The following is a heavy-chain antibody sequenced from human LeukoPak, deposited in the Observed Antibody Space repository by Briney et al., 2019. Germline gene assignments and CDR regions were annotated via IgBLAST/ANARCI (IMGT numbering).Heavy chain of an antibody. V-gene: IGHV4-59*01. Sequence: PSETLSLTCTVSGGSISSYYWSWIRQLPGKGLEWIGYIYYSGSTNYNPSLKSRVTISVDTSKNQFSLKLSSVTAADTAVYYCARDRGFTAAAGYYYYGMDVWGQGTTVTVSS. D-gene: IGHD6-13*01. CDR1: GGSISSYY. CDR3: ARDRGFTAAAGYYYYGMDV. CDR2: IYYSGST. J-gene: IGHJ6*02.